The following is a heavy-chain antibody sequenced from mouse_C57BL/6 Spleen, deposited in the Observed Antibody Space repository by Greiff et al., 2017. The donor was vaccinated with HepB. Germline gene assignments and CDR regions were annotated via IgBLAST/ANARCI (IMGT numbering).Heavy chain of an antibody. V-gene: IGHV1-63*01. CDR1: GYTFTNYW. CDR3: ARSPGSSYGDGY. D-gene: IGHD1-1*01. Sequence: ESGAELVRPGTSVKMSCKASGYTFTNYWIGWAKQRPGHGLEWIGDIYPGGGYTNYNEKFKGKATLTADKSSSTAYMQFSSLTSEDSAIYYCARSPGSSYGDGYWGQGTTLTVSS. J-gene: IGHJ2*01. CDR2: IYPGGGYT.